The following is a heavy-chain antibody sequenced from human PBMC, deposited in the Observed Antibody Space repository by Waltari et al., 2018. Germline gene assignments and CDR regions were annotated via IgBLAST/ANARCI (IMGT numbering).Heavy chain of an antibody. J-gene: IGHJ4*02. CDR1: GCSISSSSYY. V-gene: IGHV4-39*01. Sequence: QLQLQESGPGLVKPSETLSLTCTVSGCSISSSSYYWGWIRQPPGKGLEWSGSIYYSGSTYYNPSLKSRVTISVDTSKNQFSLKLSSVTAADTAVYYCALAGSGSLDYWGQGTLVTVSS. CDR3: ALAGSGSLDY. D-gene: IGHD3-10*01. CDR2: IYYSGST.